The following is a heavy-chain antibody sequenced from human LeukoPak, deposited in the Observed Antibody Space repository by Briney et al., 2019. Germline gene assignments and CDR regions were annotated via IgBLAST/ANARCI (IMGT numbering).Heavy chain of an antibody. V-gene: IGHV3-23*01. CDR2: ISDSGGSP. Sequence: QPGGSLRLSCAASGITFSRFAMSWVRQAPGKGLEWVSGISDSGGSPYYADSVKGRFTISRDNSKNTLYLQMNSLRAEDTAVYYCAKDLGLQALGYWGQGTLVTVSS. CDR1: GITFSRFA. CDR3: AKDLGLQALGY. J-gene: IGHJ4*02. D-gene: IGHD5-24*01.